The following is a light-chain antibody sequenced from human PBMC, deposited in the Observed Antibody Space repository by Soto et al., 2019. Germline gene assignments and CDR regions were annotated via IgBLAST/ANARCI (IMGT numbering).Light chain of an antibody. Sequence: SYELTQPPSVSVAPGQTARIACGGHNIGSKGVHWYQQKPGQAPVLVVFDDADRPSGIPERFSGSNSGNTATLTINRVEAGDEADYYCQVWDSSGDHVLFGGGTKLTVL. CDR3: QVWDSSGDHVL. V-gene: IGLV3-21*02. CDR1: NIGSKG. CDR2: DDA. J-gene: IGLJ2*01.